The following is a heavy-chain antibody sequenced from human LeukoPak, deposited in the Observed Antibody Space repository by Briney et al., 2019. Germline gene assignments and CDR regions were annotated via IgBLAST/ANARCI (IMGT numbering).Heavy chain of an antibody. V-gene: IGHV1-18*01. CDR2: ISAYNGGT. Sequence: WASVTVSCKASGGTFSSYAISWVRQAPGQGLEWMGWISAYNGGTNYAQSVQGRVTMTTDTATSTVYMELRSLRTDDTAIYYCARFEDGSSWPWPGLDYWGQGTLVTVSS. CDR3: ARFEDGSSWPWPGLDY. J-gene: IGHJ4*02. D-gene: IGHD6-13*01. CDR1: GGTFSSYA.